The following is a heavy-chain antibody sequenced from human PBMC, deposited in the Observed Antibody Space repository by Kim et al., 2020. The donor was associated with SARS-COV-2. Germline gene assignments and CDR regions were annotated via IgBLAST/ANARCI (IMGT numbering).Heavy chain of an antibody. J-gene: IGHJ4*02. Sequence: SGPTLVKPTQTLTLTCTFSGFSLSTSGVGVGWIRQPPGKALEWLALIYWNADKRYSPSLKSRLTITKDTSKNQVVLTMTNMDPVDTATYYCAHSPRAVIAVGGTSYDYWGQGTLVTVSS. CDR1: GFSLSTSGVG. D-gene: IGHD6-19*01. CDR3: AHSPRAVIAVGGTSYDY. CDR2: IYWNADK. V-gene: IGHV2-5*01.